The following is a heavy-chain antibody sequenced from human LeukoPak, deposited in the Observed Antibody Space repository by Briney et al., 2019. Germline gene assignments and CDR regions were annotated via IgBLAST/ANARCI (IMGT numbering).Heavy chain of an antibody. CDR1: GYTLTELS. CDR2: FDPEDGET. J-gene: IGHJ4*02. D-gene: IGHD6-19*01. Sequence: GASVKVSCKVSGYTLTELSMHWVRQAPGKGLEWMGGFDPEDGETIYAQKFQGRVTMTEDTSTDTAYTELSSLRSEDTAVYHCATSVLAISSVAGGLFDYWGQGTLVTVSS. V-gene: IGHV1-24*01. CDR3: ATSVLAISSVAGGLFDY.